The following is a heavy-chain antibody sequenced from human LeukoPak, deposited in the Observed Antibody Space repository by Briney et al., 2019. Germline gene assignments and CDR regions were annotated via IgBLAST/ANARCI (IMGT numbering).Heavy chain of an antibody. D-gene: IGHD5-18*01. CDR3: ARARPDTAMAVDY. V-gene: IGHV4-59*01. J-gene: IGHJ4*02. CDR1: GGSISSYY. Sequence: PSETLSLTCTVSGGSISSYYWSWVRQPPGKGLEWIGYIYNSGSTKYNPSLKSRVTVPVDTSKNQFSLKLSSVTAADTAVYYCARARPDTAMAVDYWGQGTLVTVSS. CDR2: IYNSGST.